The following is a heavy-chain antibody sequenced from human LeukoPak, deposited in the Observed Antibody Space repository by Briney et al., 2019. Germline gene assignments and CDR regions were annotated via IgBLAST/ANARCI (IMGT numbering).Heavy chain of an antibody. V-gene: IGHV3-15*01. CDR2: IKSKTDGGTT. CDR1: GFTFSNAW. CDR3: AKFLHDSGSFY. J-gene: IGHJ4*02. D-gene: IGHD3-10*01. Sequence: GGSLRLSCAASGFTFSNAWMSWVRQAPGKGLERVGRIKSKTDGGTTDYAAPVKGRFTISRDDSKNTLYLQMNSLKTEDTAVYYCAKFLHDSGSFYWGQGTLVTVSS.